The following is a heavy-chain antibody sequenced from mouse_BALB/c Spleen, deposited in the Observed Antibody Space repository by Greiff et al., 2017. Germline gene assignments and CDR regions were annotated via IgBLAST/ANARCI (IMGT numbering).Heavy chain of an antibody. Sequence: QVQLKESGAELVKPGASVKLSCKASGYTFTSYYMYWVKQRPGQGLEWIGEINPSNGGTNFNEKFKSKATLTVDKSSSTAYMQLSSLTSEDSAVYYCTRSGYYWGQGTLVTVSA. CDR2: INPSNGGT. V-gene: IGHV1S81*02. D-gene: IGHD3-1*01. CDR3: TRSGYY. CDR1: GYTFTSYY. J-gene: IGHJ3*01.